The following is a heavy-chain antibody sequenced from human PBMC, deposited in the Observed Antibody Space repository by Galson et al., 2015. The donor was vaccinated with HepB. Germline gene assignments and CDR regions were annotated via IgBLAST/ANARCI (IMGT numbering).Heavy chain of an antibody. Sequence: SVKVSCKASGGTFSSHAISWVRQAPGQGLEWMGGIIPIFGTANYAQKFQGRVTITADESTSTAYMVLSSLRSEDTAVYYCARHGYDLYYYYYYMDVWGKGTTVTVSS. CDR2: IIPIFGTA. V-gene: IGHV1-69*13. CDR1: GGTFSSHA. J-gene: IGHJ6*03. CDR3: ARHGYDLYYYYYYMDV. D-gene: IGHD5-12*01.